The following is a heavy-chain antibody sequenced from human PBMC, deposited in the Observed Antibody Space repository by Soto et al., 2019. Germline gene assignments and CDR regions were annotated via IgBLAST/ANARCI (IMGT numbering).Heavy chain of an antibody. V-gene: IGHV4-4*02. CDR1: GASISTTNW. D-gene: IGHD3-9*01. CDR3: TRALLKSFDY. CDR2: IHYSGTT. J-gene: IGHJ4*02. Sequence: QVQLQESGPGLVKPSGTLSLTCAVSGASISTTNWWSWVRQPPGKGLEWIGEIHYSGTTNYNPSLKSRVTISLDKLKNQFSLNLYSVTAADTAMYYCTRALLKSFDYSGQGTLVTVSS.